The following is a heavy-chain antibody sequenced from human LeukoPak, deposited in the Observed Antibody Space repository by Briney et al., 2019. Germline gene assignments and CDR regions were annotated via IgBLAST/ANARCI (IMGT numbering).Heavy chain of an antibody. CDR1: GGSISSYY. J-gene: IGHJ5*02. V-gene: IGHV4-59*01. D-gene: IGHD3-3*01. CDR2: IYYSGST. Sequence: SETLSLTCTVSGGSISSYYWSWIRQPPGKGLEWIGYIYYSGSTNYNPSLKSRVTISVDTSKNQFSLKLSSVAAADTAVYYCARAPRYDFWSGYYIWFDPWGQGTLVTVSS. CDR3: ARAPRYDFWSGYYIWFDP.